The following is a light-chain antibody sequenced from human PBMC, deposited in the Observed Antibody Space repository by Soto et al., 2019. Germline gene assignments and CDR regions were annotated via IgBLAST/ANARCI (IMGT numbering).Light chain of an antibody. Sequence: QSVLTQPASVSGSPGQSITISCTGTSSDVGAYNYVSWFQQHPGKAPKLMIYDVSDRPSGVSNRFSGSKSVNTASLTISGSQAEDESVYYCSSYPPSSPGYVFGSGTKITAL. V-gene: IGLV2-14*01. CDR3: SSYPPSSPGYV. CDR1: SSDVGAYNY. J-gene: IGLJ1*01. CDR2: DVS.